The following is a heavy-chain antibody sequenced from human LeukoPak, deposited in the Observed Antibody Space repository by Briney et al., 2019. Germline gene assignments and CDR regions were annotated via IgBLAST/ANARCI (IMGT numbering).Heavy chain of an antibody. V-gene: IGHV3-74*01. J-gene: IGHJ4*02. CDR2: INSEGGLI. CDR1: GFALSDYW. CDR3: TRAAEQRPIDY. Sequence: GGSLRLSCAASGFALSDYWMHWVRQAPGKGLVWVSRINSEGGLISYADSVKGRFTIYRDSAKNALYLQMNSLTAEDTAMYYCTRAAEQRPIDYWGQGTLVTVSS. D-gene: IGHD6-25*01.